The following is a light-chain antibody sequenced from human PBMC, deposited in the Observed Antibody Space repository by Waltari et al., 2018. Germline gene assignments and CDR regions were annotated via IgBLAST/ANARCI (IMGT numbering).Light chain of an antibody. CDR1: QSVGSD. V-gene: IGKV3-15*01. J-gene: IGKJ3*01. CDR3: QQYNNRPPAPIT. CDR2: SAS. Sequence: DIMMTQYPATLSVSPGVRVPLSCRASQSVGSDLAWYQHKPGQSPRLLIYSASTRATGVPARFSGSGSGTEFTLTISGLQSEDFAVYYCQQYNNRPPAPITFGPGTRVDI.